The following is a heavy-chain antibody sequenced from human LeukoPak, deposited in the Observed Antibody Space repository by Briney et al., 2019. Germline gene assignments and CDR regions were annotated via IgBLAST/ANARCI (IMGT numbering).Heavy chain of an antibody. V-gene: IGHV4-39*01. Sequence: KPSETLSLTCTVSGDSISSGNFYWGWIRQPPGKELQWIGSIYYNGITHYNPSLESRVTISADTSTNEFSLKLRSVTAADTAMYYCARDHGDFVQQDWGQGTLVTVSS. J-gene: IGHJ4*02. CDR3: ARDHGDFVQQD. CDR2: IYYNGIT. D-gene: IGHD4-17*01. CDR1: GDSISSGNFY.